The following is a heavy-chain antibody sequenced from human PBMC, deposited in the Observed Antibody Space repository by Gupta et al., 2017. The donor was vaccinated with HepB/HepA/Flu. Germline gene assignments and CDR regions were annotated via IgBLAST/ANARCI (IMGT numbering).Heavy chain of an antibody. Sequence: QVQLVESGGGLVKPGGSLRLSCAASGFTFSDYYMSWIRQAPGKGLEWVSYISSSGSTIYYADSVKGRFTISRDNAKNSLYLQMNSLRAEDTAVYYCARDLHDRTYYYDSSQRYGMDVWGQGTTVTVSS. CDR1: GFTFSDYY. CDR3: ARDLHDRTYYYDSSQRYGMDV. V-gene: IGHV3-11*01. CDR2: ISSSGSTI. D-gene: IGHD3-22*01. J-gene: IGHJ6*02.